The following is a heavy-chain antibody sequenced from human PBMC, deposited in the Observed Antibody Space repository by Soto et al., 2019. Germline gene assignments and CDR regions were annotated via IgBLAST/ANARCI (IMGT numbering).Heavy chain of an antibody. D-gene: IGHD2-8*01. V-gene: IGHV4-39*01. J-gene: IGHJ4*02. CDR2: IHYSGST. CDR3: AKQDEDAIDGVFYFDY. Sequence: SETLSLTCTVTGGSVSSSSYYWGWIRQPPGKGLEWIGSIHYSGSTQYNPSLKSRVTMSVETSKSQFALKLSSVTAADTAVYYCAKQDEDAIDGVFYFDYWGQGILVTVSS. CDR1: GGSVSSSSYY.